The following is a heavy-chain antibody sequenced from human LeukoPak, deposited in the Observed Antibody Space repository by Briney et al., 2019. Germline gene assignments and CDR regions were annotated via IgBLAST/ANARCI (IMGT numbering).Heavy chain of an antibody. J-gene: IGHJ4*02. CDR2: ITASGDGT. CDR3: AKSDHGFWTRYKK. V-gene: IGHV3-23*01. D-gene: IGHD3/OR15-3a*01. Sequence: PVGSLRLSCAASGFTFSGYAMSWVRQAPGKGLEWVSAITASGDGTYYAESVKGRFTISRDNSKNTLYLQMISLRADDTAVYYCAKSDHGFWTRYKKWGQGTLVTVCS. CDR1: GFTFSGYA.